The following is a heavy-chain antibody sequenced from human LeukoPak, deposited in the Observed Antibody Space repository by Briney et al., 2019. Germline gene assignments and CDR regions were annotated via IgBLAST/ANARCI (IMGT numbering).Heavy chain of an antibody. J-gene: IGHJ3*02. CDR3: AKVGLGNTAIHI. CDR2: MNFNSGNT. V-gene: IGHV1-8*02. Sequence: ASVKVSCKASGYTFPNFDINWVRQATGQRLEWMGWMNFNSGNTGYAQKFQGRVTMTRNTAISTVYMELSSLKSEDTAIYYCAKVGLGNTAIHIWGQGTMVTVSS. CDR1: GYTFPNFD. D-gene: IGHD5-18*01.